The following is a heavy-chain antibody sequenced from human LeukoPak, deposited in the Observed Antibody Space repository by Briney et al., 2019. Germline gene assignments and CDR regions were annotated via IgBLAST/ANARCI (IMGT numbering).Heavy chain of an antibody. V-gene: IGHV4-38-2*02. D-gene: IGHD3-22*01. J-gene: IGHJ5*02. CDR1: GYSISSGYY. CDR2: IYHSGST. Sequence: SETLSLTCTVSGYSISSGYYWGWIRQPPGKGLEWIGSIYHSGSTYYNPSLKSRVTISVDTSKNQFSLRLSSVTAADTAVYYCARGAPAAYSSGYSEGWFDPWGQGTLVTVSS. CDR3: ARGAPAAYSSGYSEGWFDP.